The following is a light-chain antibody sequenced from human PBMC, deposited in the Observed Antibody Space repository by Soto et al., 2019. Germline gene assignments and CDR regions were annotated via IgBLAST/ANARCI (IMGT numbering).Light chain of an antibody. CDR1: QSVSSY. J-gene: IGKJ2*01. Sequence: EIVLTQSPATLSLSPGERATLSCRASQSVSSYLAWYQQTPGQAPRLLIYDASNRATGIPARFSGSGSGTDFTLTISSPEPEDFAVYYCQQRSNWPPYTFGQGTKLEIK. CDR3: QQRSNWPPYT. V-gene: IGKV3-11*01. CDR2: DAS.